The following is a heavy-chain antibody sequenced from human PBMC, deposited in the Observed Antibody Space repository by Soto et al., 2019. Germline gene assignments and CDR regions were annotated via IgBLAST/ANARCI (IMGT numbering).Heavy chain of an antibody. CDR2: ISGSGGST. CDR1: GFTFSSYA. D-gene: IGHD3-16*01. Sequence: GGSLRLSCAASGFTFSSYAMSWVRQAPGKGLEWVSAISGSGGSTYYADSVKGRFTISRDNSKNTLYLQMNSLRAEDTAVYYCAKASGYDRYYYYYMDVWGKGTTVTVSS. CDR3: AKASGYDRYYYYYMDV. J-gene: IGHJ6*03. V-gene: IGHV3-23*01.